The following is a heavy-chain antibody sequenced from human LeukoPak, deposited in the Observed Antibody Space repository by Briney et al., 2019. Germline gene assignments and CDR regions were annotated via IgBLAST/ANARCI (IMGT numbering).Heavy chain of an antibody. CDR3: ARGGGLDV. D-gene: IGHD3-16*01. CDR2: ISSSGRYI. CDR1: GFPFSSYS. J-gene: IGHJ6*02. Sequence: GGSLRLSCAASGFPFSSYSMNWVRQAPGKGLEWVSSISSSGRYIYYADSVKGRFTISRDSAKNSLYLQMSNLRAEDTAVYFCARGGGLDVWGQGATVTVSS. V-gene: IGHV3-21*04.